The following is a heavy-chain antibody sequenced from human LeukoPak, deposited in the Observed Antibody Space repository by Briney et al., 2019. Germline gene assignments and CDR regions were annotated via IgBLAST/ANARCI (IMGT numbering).Heavy chain of an antibody. J-gene: IGHJ3*01. D-gene: IGHD3-10*01. CDR2: VDPEDAKA. CDR1: GYTFSDYY. CDR3: SGRSSLAFDV. V-gene: IGHV1-69-2*01. Sequence: GATVTLSCKSSGYTFSDYYIHWVRQAPGGGLQWLGRVDPEDAKAVYSENLQGRVTITADSFSDSTYMFLSSLTSEDTAFYATSGRSSLAFDVWGQGTVVTVSS.